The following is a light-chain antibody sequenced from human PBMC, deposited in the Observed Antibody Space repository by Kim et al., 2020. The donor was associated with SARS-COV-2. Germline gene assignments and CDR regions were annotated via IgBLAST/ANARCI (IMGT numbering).Light chain of an antibody. CDR3: QTWGTGPWV. V-gene: IGLV4-69*01. Sequence: SVKLTCTLRRGHSSYAIAWHQQQPEKGPRYLMKLNSDGSHSKGDGIPDRFSGSSSGAERYLTISSLQSEDEADYYCQTWGTGPWVFGGGTQLTVL. CDR1: RGHSSYA. J-gene: IGLJ3*02. CDR2: LNSDGSH.